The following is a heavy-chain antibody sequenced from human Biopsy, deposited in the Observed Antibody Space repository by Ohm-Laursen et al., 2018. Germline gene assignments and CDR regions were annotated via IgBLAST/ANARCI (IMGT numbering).Heavy chain of an antibody. CDR2: ISYTGGI. CDR3: ARMPHFDY. V-gene: IGHV4-59*01. D-gene: IGHD2-2*01. Sequence: SETLSFTCTVSGGSISGYHWSWIRKSPGKGLEWLAYISYTGGITSHPSLNGRATMSLDTSKNQFSLRLIYVTAADTAVYYCARMPHFDYWGQGILVTVSS. CDR1: GGSISGYH. J-gene: IGHJ4*02.